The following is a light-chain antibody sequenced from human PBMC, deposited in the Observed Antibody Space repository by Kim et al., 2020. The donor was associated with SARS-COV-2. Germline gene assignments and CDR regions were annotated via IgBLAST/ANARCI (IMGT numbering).Light chain of an antibody. J-gene: IGKJ5*01. CDR2: EAS. CDR3: QQSYSVPIT. V-gene: IGKV1-39*01. CDR1: QSVNTK. Sequence: ASVGDRVTITCRASQSVNTKLNWYQQKPGTAPLVLIYEASTLQTGVPSRFSGSGSGTHFTLTIDNLQPEDFGTYYCQQSYSVPITFGHGTRLEIK.